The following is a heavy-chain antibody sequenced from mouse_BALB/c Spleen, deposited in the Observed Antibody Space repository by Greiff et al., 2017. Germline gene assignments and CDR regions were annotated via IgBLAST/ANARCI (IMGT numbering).Heavy chain of an antibody. CDR2: IWGDGST. CDR1: GFSLTGYG. CDR3: ARGFYYGNYEGYYFDY. Sequence: VMLVESGPGLVAPSQSLSITCTVSGFSLTGYGVNWVRQPPGKGLEWLGMIWGDGSTDYNSALKSRLSISKDNSKSQVFLTMNSLQTDDTARYYCARGFYYGNYEGYYFDYWGQGTTLTVSS. D-gene: IGHD2-1*01. V-gene: IGHV2-6-7*01. J-gene: IGHJ2*01.